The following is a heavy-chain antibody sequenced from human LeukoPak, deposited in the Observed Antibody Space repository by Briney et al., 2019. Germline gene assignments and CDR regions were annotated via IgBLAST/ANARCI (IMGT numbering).Heavy chain of an antibody. J-gene: IGHJ4*02. V-gene: IGHV4-59*12. Sequence: SETLSLTCTVSGGSISSYYWSWIRQPPGKGLEWIGYIYYSGSTYYNPSLKSRVTISVDTSKNQFSLKLSSVTAADTAVYYCARVPRYGSGSFFNYWGQGTLVTVSS. CDR3: ARVPRYGSGSFFNY. CDR1: GGSISSYY. D-gene: IGHD3-10*01. CDR2: IYYSGST.